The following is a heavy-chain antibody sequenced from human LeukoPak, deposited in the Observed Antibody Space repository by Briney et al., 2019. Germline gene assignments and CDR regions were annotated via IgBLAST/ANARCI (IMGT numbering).Heavy chain of an antibody. CDR2: IYYSGST. Sequence: SETLSLTCTVSGGSISSYYWSWIRQPPGKGLEWIGYIYYSGSTNYNPSLKSRVTISVDTSKNQFSLKLSPVTAADTAVYYCARGISLGIAAAGYRHWGQGTLVTVSS. J-gene: IGHJ4*02. D-gene: IGHD6-13*01. V-gene: IGHV4-59*01. CDR1: GGSISSYY. CDR3: ARGISLGIAAAGYRH.